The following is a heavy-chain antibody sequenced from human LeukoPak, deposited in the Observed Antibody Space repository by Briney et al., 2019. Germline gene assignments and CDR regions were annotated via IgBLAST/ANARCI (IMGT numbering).Heavy chain of an antibody. CDR1: GFTVSSNY. V-gene: IGHV3-53*01. Sequence: GGSLRLSCAASGFTVSSNYMSWVRQAPGKGLEWVSVIYSGGSTYYADSVKGRFTISRDNSKNTLYLQMNSLRAEDTAVYYCAKDSAAAADTSDYWGQGTLVTVSS. D-gene: IGHD6-13*01. CDR3: AKDSAAAADTSDY. CDR2: IYSGGST. J-gene: IGHJ4*02.